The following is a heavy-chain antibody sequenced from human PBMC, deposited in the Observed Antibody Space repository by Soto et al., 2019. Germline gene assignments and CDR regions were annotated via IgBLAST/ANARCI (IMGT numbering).Heavy chain of an antibody. Sequence: APVKLYRKASCCTLTSSGITSVRQAPGQGLEWMGRISAHNGNTNYAQKLQGRVTVTRDTSTSTAYMELRSLRAEDTAMYYCARVPSSGWHYFFDYWGLGTLVTVSS. J-gene: IGHJ4*02. D-gene: IGHD6-19*01. CDR3: ARVPSSGWHYFFDY. CDR2: ISAHNGNT. CDR1: CCTLTSSG. V-gene: IGHV1-18*01.